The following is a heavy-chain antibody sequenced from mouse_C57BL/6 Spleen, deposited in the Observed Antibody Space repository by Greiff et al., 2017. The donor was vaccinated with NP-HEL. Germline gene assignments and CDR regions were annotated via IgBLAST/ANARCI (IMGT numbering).Heavy chain of an antibody. J-gene: IGHJ4*01. Sequence: VQLQQSGAELVKPGASVKLSCTASGFNIKDYYMHWVKQRPEQGLEWIGRIDPEAGETKYAPKFQGKATITADTSSNTAYLQLSSLTSEDTAVYYCASSSNDDYAMDYWGQGTSVTVSS. D-gene: IGHD2-12*01. CDR1: GFNIKDYY. CDR2: IDPEAGET. CDR3: ASSSNDDYAMDY. V-gene: IGHV14-2*01.